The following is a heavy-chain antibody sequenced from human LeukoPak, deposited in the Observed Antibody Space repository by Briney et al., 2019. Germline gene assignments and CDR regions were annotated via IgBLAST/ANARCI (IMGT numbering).Heavy chain of an antibody. Sequence: GGSLRLSCAASGFTFSTYWMHWVRQAPGKGLVWVSCINSDGSSTSYADSVKGRFTISRDNSKNTLYLQMNSLRAEDTAVYYCARRYPNNDAFDIWGQGTMVTVSS. CDR1: GFTFSTYW. V-gene: IGHV3-74*01. D-gene: IGHD1/OR15-1a*01. CDR3: ARRYPNNDAFDI. CDR2: INSDGSST. J-gene: IGHJ3*02.